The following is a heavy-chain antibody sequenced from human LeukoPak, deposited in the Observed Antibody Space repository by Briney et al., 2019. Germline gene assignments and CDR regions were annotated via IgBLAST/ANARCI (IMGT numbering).Heavy chain of an antibody. CDR3: ARAASLPDRLLHYFDY. CDR2: IIPIFGTA. J-gene: IGHJ4*02. V-gene: IGHV1-69*06. Sequence: ASVKVSCKASGGTFSSYAISWVRQAPGQGLEWMGGIIPIFGTANYAQKFQGRVTITADKSTSTAYMELSSLRSEDTAVYYCARAASLPDRLLHYFDYWGQGTLVTVSS. CDR1: GGTFSSYA. D-gene: IGHD1-14*01.